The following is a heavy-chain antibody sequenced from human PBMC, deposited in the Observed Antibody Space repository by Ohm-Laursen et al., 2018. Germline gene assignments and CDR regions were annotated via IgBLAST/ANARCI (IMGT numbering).Heavy chain of an antibody. J-gene: IGHJ4*02. CDR1: GYSITSGNW. D-gene: IGHD3-22*01. V-gene: IGHV4-28*01. CDR2: IYYSGST. CDR3: ARHNYYDSSGHGFGY. Sequence: PSETLSLTCAVSGYSITSGNWWGWIRQAPGKGLEWIGYIYYSGSTNYNPSLKSRVTISVDTSKNQFSLKLSSVTAADTAVYYCARHNYYDSSGHGFGYWGQGTLVTVSS.